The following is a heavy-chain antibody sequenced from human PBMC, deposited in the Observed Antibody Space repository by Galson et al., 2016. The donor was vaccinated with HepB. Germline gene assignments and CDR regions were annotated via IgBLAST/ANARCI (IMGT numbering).Heavy chain of an antibody. J-gene: IGHJ6*02. D-gene: IGHD3-9*01. V-gene: IGHV4-39*01. CDR1: GGSISSRSCY. Sequence: SETLSLTCTVSGGSISSRSCYWGWIRQSPGKGLEWIGSIYYSGSTSYTPSLKGRVTISVDTSKNQFSLKLTSVTAADTAVYYCFKGHFDSSGGDYYGMDVWGPGTTVTVSS. CDR2: IYYSGST. CDR3: FKGHFDSSGGDYYGMDV.